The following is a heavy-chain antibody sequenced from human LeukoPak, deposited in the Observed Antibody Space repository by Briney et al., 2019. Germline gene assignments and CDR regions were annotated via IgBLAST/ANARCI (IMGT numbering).Heavy chain of an antibody. D-gene: IGHD6-25*01. J-gene: IGHJ3*02. CDR3: ARAPGIAAIGAFDI. CDR1: GGTFSSYT. CDR2: IIPILGIA. V-gene: IGHV1-69*02. Sequence: GASVKVSCKASGGTFSSYTISWVRQAPGQGLEWMGRIIPILGIANYAQKFQGRVTITADKSTSAAYMELSSLKSEDTAVYYCARAPGIAAIGAFDIWGQGTVVTVSS.